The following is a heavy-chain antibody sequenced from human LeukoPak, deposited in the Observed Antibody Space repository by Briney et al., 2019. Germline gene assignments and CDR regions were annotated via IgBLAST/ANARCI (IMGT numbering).Heavy chain of an antibody. CDR1: GFTFSSYA. CDR2: IIPILGIA. CDR3: ARADKNRDGYNRFDY. Sequence: PGGSLRLSCAASGFTFSSYAISWVRQAPGQGLEWMGRIIPILGIANYAQKFQGRVTITADKSTSTAYMELSSLRSEDTAVYYCARADKNRDGYNRFDYWGQGTLVTVSS. D-gene: IGHD5-24*01. J-gene: IGHJ4*02. V-gene: IGHV1-69*04.